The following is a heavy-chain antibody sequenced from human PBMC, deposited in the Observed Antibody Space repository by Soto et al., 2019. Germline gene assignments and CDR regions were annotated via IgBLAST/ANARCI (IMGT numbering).Heavy chain of an antibody. V-gene: IGHV2-5*02. D-gene: IGHD3-3*01. CDR3: AHLATMTIFGLIIDNGIWFDP. CDR2: IYWDGDK. Sequence: QINLIESGPTLVKPTQTLTLTCTFSGFSLSTSGAAVGWVRQPPGRALEWLALIYWDGDKRYNASLGNRLTITKDTSMNQVVLTLTNVDPADTATYYCAHLATMTIFGLIIDNGIWFDPWGHGTRVIVSS. CDR1: GFSLSTSGAA. J-gene: IGHJ5*02.